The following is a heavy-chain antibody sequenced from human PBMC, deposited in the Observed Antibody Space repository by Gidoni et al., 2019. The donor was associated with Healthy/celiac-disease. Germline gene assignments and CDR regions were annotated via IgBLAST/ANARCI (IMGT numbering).Heavy chain of an antibody. CDR1: GFTFRSYD. CDR2: IGTAGDP. Sequence: EVQLVESGGGLVQPGGSLRLSCAASGFTFRSYDMHWVRQATGKGLEWVSAIGTAGDPYYPGSVKGRFTISRENAKNSLYLQMNSLRAGDTAVYYCARANYDFWSGGRYYYYMDVWGKGTTVTVSS. D-gene: IGHD3-3*01. J-gene: IGHJ6*03. CDR3: ARANYDFWSGGRYYYYMDV. V-gene: IGHV3-13*05.